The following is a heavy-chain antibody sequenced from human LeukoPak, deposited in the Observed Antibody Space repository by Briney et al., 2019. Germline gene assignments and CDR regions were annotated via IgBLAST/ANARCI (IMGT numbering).Heavy chain of an antibody. CDR1: GYSFVGYG. CDR2: FNPENGNT. J-gene: IGHJ3*02. CDR3: ARGMGYSYGHPQGAFDI. V-gene: IGHV1-18*01. Sequence: GASVKVSCKASGYSFVGYGITWVRQAPGQGLEWMGWFNPENGNTNYAQKVQGRVTMTADTATSTSYMELRSLRSDDTAVYYCARGMGYSYGHPQGAFDIWGQGTMVTVSS. D-gene: IGHD5-18*01.